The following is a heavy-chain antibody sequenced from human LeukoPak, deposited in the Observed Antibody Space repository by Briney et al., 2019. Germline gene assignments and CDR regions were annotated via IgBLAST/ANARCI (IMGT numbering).Heavy chain of an antibody. Sequence: GGSLRLSCAASGFTFKTYAMSWVRQAPGKGLEWVPSIRSSGDSTYYADSVKGRFTISRDNSRNTLYLQMNSLRAEDTAVYYCAKEVRESAWFYFDYWGQGTLATVSS. CDR2: IRSSGDST. V-gene: IGHV3-23*01. D-gene: IGHD3-10*01. J-gene: IGHJ4*02. CDR1: GFTFKTYA. CDR3: AKEVRESAWFYFDY.